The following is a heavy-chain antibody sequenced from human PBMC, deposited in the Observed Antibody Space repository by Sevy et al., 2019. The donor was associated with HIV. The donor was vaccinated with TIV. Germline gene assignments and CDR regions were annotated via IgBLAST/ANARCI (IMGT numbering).Heavy chain of an antibody. CDR2: VFHSGST. D-gene: IGHD3-10*01. CDR3: ARHSHGSGTYYVPFDS. Sequence: LRETLSLTCAVSGYSITSGYLWGWIRQPPGKGLEWIGSVFHSGSTYYNPSLNSRVIISVDTSKNQFSLKLNSVTAADTAVYYCARHSHGSGTYYVPFDSWGQGTLVTVSS. J-gene: IGHJ4*02. CDR1: GYSITSGYL. V-gene: IGHV4-38-2*01.